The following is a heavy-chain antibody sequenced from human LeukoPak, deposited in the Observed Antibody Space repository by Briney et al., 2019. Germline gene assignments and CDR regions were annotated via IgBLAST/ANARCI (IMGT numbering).Heavy chain of an antibody. CDR1: GYSISSSNW. D-gene: IGHD2-2*01. CDR3: ASCHTSCYWVQH. J-gene: IGHJ1*01. V-gene: IGHV4-28*01. CDR2: IYYSGST. Sequence: SETLSLTCAVSGYSISSSNWWGWIRQPPGKGLEWIGYIYYSGSTYYNPSLKSRVTMSVDTSKNQFSLKLSSVTAVDTAVYYFASCHTSCYWVQHWGQGTLVTVSS.